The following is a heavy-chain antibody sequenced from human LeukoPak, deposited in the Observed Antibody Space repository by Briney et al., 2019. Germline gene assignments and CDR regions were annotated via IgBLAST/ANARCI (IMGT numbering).Heavy chain of an antibody. Sequence: SGTLSLTCAVSGGSISSSNWWSWVRQPPGKGLEWIGEIYHSGSTNYNPSLKSRVTISVDKSKNQFSLKLSSVTAADTAVYYCARRGYYYDSSGYDYWGQGTLVTVSS. CDR2: IYHSGST. CDR1: GGSISSSNW. CDR3: ARRGYYYDSSGYDY. D-gene: IGHD3-22*01. V-gene: IGHV4-4*02. J-gene: IGHJ4*02.